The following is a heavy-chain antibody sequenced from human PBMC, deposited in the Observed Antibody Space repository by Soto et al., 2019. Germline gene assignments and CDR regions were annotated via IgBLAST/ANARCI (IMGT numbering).Heavy chain of an antibody. V-gene: IGHV3-9*02. J-gene: IGHJ6*02. Sequence: LRLSCVVSAFTSRNYAIHWIRQAPGKGLEWVSGFDFNSGRTGYADSVKGRFTISRDNAKNSLSLEMKSLRVEDTALYYCTKDLVPGGADVWGQGTTVTVSS. D-gene: IGHD3-16*01. CDR2: FDFNSGRT. CDR1: AFTSRNYA. CDR3: TKDLVPGGADV.